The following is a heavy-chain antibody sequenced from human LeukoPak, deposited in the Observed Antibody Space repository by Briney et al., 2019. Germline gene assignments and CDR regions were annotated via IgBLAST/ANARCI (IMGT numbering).Heavy chain of an antibody. CDR1: GYTFTGYY. CDR2: INPNSGGT. V-gene: IGHV1-2*02. D-gene: IGHD3-10*01. CDR3: ASYGSGSYYSSVGYYYYMDV. J-gene: IGHJ6*03. Sequence: ASVKVSCKASGYTFTGYYMHWVRQAPGQGLEWMGWINPNSGGTNYAQKFQGRVTMTRDTSISTAYMELSRLRSDDTAVYYCASYGSGSYYSSVGYYYYMDVWGKGTTVTISS.